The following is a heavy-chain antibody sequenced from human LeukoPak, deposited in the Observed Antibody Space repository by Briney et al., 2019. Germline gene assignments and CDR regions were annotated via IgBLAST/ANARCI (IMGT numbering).Heavy chain of an antibody. CDR1: GFSFSSYC. V-gene: IGHV3-64*02. J-gene: IGHJ3*02. Sequence: GGSLRLSCAASGFSFSSYCFLWARLAPGKGLEYVSAMGSDGFSTYYADSVKGRFTISRDNSKNTLYLQMDSLRPEDTGIYYCAREGHTSGYCVAYDMWGQGTMVTVSS. CDR2: MGSDGFST. D-gene: IGHD3-22*01. CDR3: AREGHTSGYCVAYDM.